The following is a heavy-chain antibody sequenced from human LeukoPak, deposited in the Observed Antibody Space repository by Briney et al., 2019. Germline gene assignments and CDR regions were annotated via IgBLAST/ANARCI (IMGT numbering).Heavy chain of an antibody. J-gene: IGHJ4*02. Sequence: GVSLRLSCASSGFTFSNYSMNWVRQAPGKGREGGSAIVGRDDHTYYADSVKGRFTISRDNSKNTLSLQMSSLRAEDTAVYYSAKYISGSYQGLAYWGQGTLVTVSS. CDR1: GFTFSNYS. V-gene: IGHV3-23*01. CDR2: IVGRDDHT. CDR3: AKYISGSYQGLAY. D-gene: IGHD1-26*01.